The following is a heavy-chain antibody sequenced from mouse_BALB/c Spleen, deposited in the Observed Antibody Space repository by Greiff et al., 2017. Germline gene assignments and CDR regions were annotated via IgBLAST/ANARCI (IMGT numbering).Heavy chain of an antibody. V-gene: IGHV1S81*02. CDR1: GYTFTSYW. CDR2: INPSNGRT. D-gene: IGHD1-1*01. Sequence: QVQLQQPGAELVKPGASVKLSCKASGYTFTSYWMHWVKQRPGQGLEWIGEINPSNGRTNYNEKFKSKATLTVDKSSSTAYMQLSSLTSEDSAVYYCAREWSDYYGSSSFAYWGQGTLVTVSA. CDR3: AREWSDYYGSSSFAY. J-gene: IGHJ3*01.